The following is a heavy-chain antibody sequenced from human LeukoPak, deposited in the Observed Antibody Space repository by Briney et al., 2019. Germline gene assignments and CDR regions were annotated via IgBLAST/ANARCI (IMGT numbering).Heavy chain of an antibody. CDR3: ARGRGNYYGMDV. Sequence: KTSETLSLTCSVSDGSINSYYWNWIRRPPGKGLEWIGYIYYNGNTNYSPSLKGRVTMSVDTSKNLFSLKVSSVTAADTAVYYCARGRGNYYGMDVWGQGTTVTVSS. CDR2: IYYNGNT. V-gene: IGHV4-59*01. CDR1: DGSINSYY. J-gene: IGHJ6*02.